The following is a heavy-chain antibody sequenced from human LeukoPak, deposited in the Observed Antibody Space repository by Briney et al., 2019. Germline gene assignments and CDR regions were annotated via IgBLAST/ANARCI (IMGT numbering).Heavy chain of an antibody. Sequence: GGSLRLSCAASGFTFSGSAMHWVRQASGKGLEWVGRIRSKANSYATAYAESVKGRFTISRDDSKNTAYLQMNSLKTEDTAVYYCTRPPLDYYDSSGSYWYFDLWGRGTLVTVSS. CDR1: GFTFSGSA. D-gene: IGHD3-22*01. V-gene: IGHV3-73*01. J-gene: IGHJ2*01. CDR2: IRSKANSYAT. CDR3: TRPPLDYYDSSGSYWYFDL.